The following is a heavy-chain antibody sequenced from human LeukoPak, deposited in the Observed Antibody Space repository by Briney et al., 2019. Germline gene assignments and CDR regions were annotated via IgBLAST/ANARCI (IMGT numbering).Heavy chain of an antibody. V-gene: IGHV1-2*02. CDR2: INPNSGGT. CDR3: ARETIYYDILTGYLNWFDP. D-gene: IGHD3-9*01. Sequence: ASVKVSCKASGYTFTGYYMHWVRQAPGQGLEWMGWINPNSGGTNYAQKFQGRVTMTRDTSISTAYMELSRLRSDDTAVYYCARETIYYDILTGYLNWFDPWDQGTLVTVSS. CDR1: GYTFTGYY. J-gene: IGHJ5*02.